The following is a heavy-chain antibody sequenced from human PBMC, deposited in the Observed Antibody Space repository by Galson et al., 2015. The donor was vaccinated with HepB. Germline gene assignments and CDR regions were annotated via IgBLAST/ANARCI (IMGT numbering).Heavy chain of an antibody. V-gene: IGHV3-30-3*01. CDR1: GFTFGSYA. Sequence: SLRLSCAASGFTFGSYAMHWVRQAPGKGLEWVAGISYDGSNKDYAHSVKGRFTISRDNSKNTLYLQMNSLRAEDTAVYYCASPIVVVTVGAFDFSGQATGVTAS. CDR3: ASPIVVVTVGAFDF. D-gene: IGHD2-21*02. CDR2: ISYDGSNK. J-gene: IGHJ3*01.